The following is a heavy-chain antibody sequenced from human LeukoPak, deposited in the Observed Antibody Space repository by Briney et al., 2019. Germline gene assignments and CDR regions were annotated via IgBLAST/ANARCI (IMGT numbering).Heavy chain of an antibody. CDR2: ISAYNGNT. Sequence: ASVKVSCKASGYTFTSYDISWVRQAPGQGLEWMGWISAYNGNTNYAQKLQGRVTMTTDTSTSTAYMELRSLRSDDTAVYYCARIPHSSGWFDASDIWGQGTMVTVSS. CDR1: GYTFTSYD. J-gene: IGHJ3*02. CDR3: ARIPHSSGWFDASDI. V-gene: IGHV1-18*04. D-gene: IGHD6-19*01.